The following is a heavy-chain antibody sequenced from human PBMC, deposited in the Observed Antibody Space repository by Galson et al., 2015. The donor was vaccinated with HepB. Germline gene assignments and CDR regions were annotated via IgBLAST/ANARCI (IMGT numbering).Heavy chain of an antibody. CDR2: ISGSGGST. V-gene: IGHV3-23*01. CDR1: GFTFSSYA. CDR3: ARGRKLRYFDWLLQDDWYFDL. Sequence: SLRLSCAASGFTFSSYAMSWVRQAPGKGPEWVSAISGSGGSTYYADSVKGRFTISRDNFKNTLYLQMNSLGAEDTAVYYCARGRKLRYFDWLLQDDWYFDLWGRGTLVTVSS. D-gene: IGHD3-9*01. J-gene: IGHJ2*01.